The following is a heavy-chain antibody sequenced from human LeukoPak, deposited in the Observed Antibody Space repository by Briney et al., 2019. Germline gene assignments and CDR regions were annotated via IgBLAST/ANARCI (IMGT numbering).Heavy chain of an antibody. CDR3: ARKYYDFWSGKNYYYYGLDV. J-gene: IGHJ6*02. CDR2: INPSGGST. V-gene: IGHV1-46*01. Sequence: GASVKVSCKASGYTFTSYYMHWVRQAPGQGLEWMGIINPSGGSTSYAQKFQGRVTMTRDTSTSTAYMELSSLRSEDTAVYYCARKYYDFWSGKNYYYYGLDVWGQGTTVTVSS. CDR1: GYTFTSYY. D-gene: IGHD3-3*01.